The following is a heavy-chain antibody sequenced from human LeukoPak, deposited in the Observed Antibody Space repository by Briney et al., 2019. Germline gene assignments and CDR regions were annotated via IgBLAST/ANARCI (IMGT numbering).Heavy chain of an antibody. CDR3: AKDPDYYDSSGYPDY. D-gene: IGHD3-22*01. Sequence: PGGSLRLSCAASGFTFSSYGMHWVRQAPGKGLEWVAVIWYDGSNKYYADSVKGRFTISRDNSKNTLYLQMNSLRAEDTAVYYCAKDPDYYDSSGYPDYWGQGTLVTVSS. CDR1: GFTFSSYG. J-gene: IGHJ4*02. V-gene: IGHV3-30*02. CDR2: IWYDGSNK.